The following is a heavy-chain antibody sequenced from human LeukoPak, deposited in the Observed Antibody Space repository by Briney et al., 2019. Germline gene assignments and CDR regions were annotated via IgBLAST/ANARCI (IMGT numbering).Heavy chain of an antibody. CDR3: AKDDLRYCSSTSCRRLDY. Sequence: GGSLRLSCAASGFTFSSYAMHWVRQAPGKGLEWVAFIRYDGSNKYYADSVKGRFTISRDNSKNTLYLQMNSLRAEDTAVYYCAKDDLRYCSSTSCRRLDYWGQGTLVTVSS. V-gene: IGHV3-30*02. J-gene: IGHJ4*02. CDR1: GFTFSSYA. CDR2: IRYDGSNK. D-gene: IGHD2-2*01.